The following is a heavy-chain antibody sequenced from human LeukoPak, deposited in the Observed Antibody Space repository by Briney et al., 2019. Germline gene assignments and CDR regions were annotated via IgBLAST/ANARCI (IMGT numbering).Heavy chain of an antibody. CDR3: VKDLGSGWTLYYFDY. J-gene: IGHJ4*02. CDR1: GFTFSSYA. CDR2: IRFDGSNK. D-gene: IGHD6-19*01. Sequence: GGSLRLSCAASGFTFSSYAMHWVRQAPGKGLEWVSFIRFDGSNKYYADSVKGRFTISRDNSKNTLYLQMNSLRAEDTAVYYCVKDLGSGWTLYYFDYWGQGTLVTVSS. V-gene: IGHV3-30*02.